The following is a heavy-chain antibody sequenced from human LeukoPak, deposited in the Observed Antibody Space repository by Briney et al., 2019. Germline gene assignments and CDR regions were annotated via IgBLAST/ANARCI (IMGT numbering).Heavy chain of an antibody. CDR1: RASVSTSN. D-gene: IGHD2/OR15-2a*01. J-gene: IGHJ4*02. V-gene: IGHV4-59*02. CDR2: LSYTGKT. CDR3: SEGYFEPFAH. Sequence: SETLSLTCVLSRASVSTSNWNWVRQLPGEGVECIGCLSYTGKTDYNPSFASRVTISLGTSKNQVSLKLRSVTTADTATYFCSEGYFEPFAHWGQGILVAVSS.